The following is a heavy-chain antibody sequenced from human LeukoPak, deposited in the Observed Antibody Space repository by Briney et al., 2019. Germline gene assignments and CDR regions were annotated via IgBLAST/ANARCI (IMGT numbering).Heavy chain of an antibody. CDR1: GYTFTAFY. CDR3: ARDGDYGTGSYYRGGIDS. V-gene: IGHV1-2*02. Sequence: ASVKVSCKASGYTFTAFYLHWVRQAPGQGLEWMGWIHPRRGDTNTAQKFQGRVTMTRDTSISTAYLDLSSLRSDDTAVYYCARDGDYGTGSYYRGGIDSWGRGTPVTVSP. CDR2: IHPRRGDT. D-gene: IGHD3-10*01. J-gene: IGHJ4*02.